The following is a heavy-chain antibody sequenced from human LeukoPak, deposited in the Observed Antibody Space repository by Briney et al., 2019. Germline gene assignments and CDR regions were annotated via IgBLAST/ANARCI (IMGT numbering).Heavy chain of an antibody. Sequence: SETLSLTCAVYGGSFSGYYWSWIRQPPGKGLEWVGYIYYSGSTNYNPSLKSRVTISVDTSKNQFSLKLSSVTAADTAVYYCARTGSSSWYVGDFDYWGQGTLVTVSS. CDR1: GGSFSGYY. J-gene: IGHJ4*02. V-gene: IGHV4-59*01. CDR2: IYYSGST. CDR3: ARTGSSSWYVGDFDY. D-gene: IGHD6-13*01.